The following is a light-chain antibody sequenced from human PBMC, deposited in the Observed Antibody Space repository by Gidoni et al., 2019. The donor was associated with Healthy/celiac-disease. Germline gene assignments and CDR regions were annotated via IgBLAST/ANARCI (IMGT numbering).Light chain of an antibody. CDR3: QKYNSAPRT. CDR1: QGISNY. J-gene: IGKJ1*01. V-gene: IGKV1-27*01. Sequence: DIQMTQSPSSLSASVGDRVTINCRAGQGISNYLAWYQQKPGNVPKLLIYAAPTLQSGVPSRFSGRGSGTDFTLTISSLQPEDVATYYCQKYNSAPRTFXQXTKVEIK. CDR2: AAP.